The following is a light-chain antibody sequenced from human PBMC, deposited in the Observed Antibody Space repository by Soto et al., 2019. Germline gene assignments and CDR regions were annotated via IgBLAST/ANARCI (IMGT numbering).Light chain of an antibody. V-gene: IGKV3-20*01. CDR2: GAS. CDR3: QQYGSSWGN. J-gene: IGKJ4*01. Sequence: EIVLTQSPGTLSLSPGERATLSCRASRSLSSSYLAWYQQKPGQTLRLLFYGASGRATGIPDRFSGSGSVTDFTLTISRLVPEDFAVYYCQQYGSSWGNFGGGTKVEIK. CDR1: RSLSSSY.